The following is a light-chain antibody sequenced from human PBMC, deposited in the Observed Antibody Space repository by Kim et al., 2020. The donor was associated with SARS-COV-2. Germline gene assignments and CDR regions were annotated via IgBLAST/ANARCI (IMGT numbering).Light chain of an antibody. CDR1: NIGSKN. Sequence: SYELTQPLSVSVALGQTARITCGGNNIGSKNGRWYQQKPGQAPVLVIYRDSNRPSGIPERFSGSNSGNTATPTISRAQAEDEADYYCQVWDSSTAVFGGGTQLTVL. V-gene: IGLV3-9*01. J-gene: IGLJ3*02. CDR2: RDS. CDR3: QVWDSSTAV.